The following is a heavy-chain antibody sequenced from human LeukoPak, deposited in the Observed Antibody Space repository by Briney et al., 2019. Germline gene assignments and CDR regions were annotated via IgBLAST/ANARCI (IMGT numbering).Heavy chain of an antibody. D-gene: IGHD3-3*01. CDR1: GASISSYY. CDR2: IYTSGST. J-gene: IGHJ4*02. V-gene: IGHV4-4*07. CDR3: AREAPYYDFWSGYYVSFDY. Sequence: SETLSLTCSVSGASISSYYWSWIRQPAGKGLEWIGRIYTSGSTNYNPSLKSRVTMSVDTSKNQFSLKLSSVTAADTAVYYCAREAPYYDFWSGYYVSFDYWGQGTLVTVSS.